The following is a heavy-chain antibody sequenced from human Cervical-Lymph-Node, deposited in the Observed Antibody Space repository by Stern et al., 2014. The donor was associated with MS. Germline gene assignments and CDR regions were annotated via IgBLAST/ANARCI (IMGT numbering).Heavy chain of an antibody. Sequence: EVQLVESGAEVKMPGESLKLSCKGSGYTLTSYWIGRARQMPGTGQEWVGILHPGDSDYRYNHSFQDQVTISGDKSISAAYVQWSSLKASDTAMYYCARLVDYYDCSGPPGTFDIWGQGTMVTVSS. V-gene: IGHV5-51*01. J-gene: IGHJ3*02. CDR1: GYTLTSYW. CDR2: LHPGDSDY. D-gene: IGHD3-22*01. CDR3: ARLVDYYDCSGPPGTFDI.